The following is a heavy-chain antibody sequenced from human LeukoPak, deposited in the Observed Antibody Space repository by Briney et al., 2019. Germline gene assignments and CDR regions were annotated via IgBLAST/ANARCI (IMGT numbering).Heavy chain of an antibody. Sequence: PSETLSLTCTASGYSISSGYYWGWIRQPPGKGLEWIGSIYHSGSTYYNPSLTSRVTISVDTSKNQFSLKLSSVTAADTAVYYCTRLSQFGVLRFSYYMDVWGKGTTVTVSS. D-gene: IGHD3-3*01. CDR3: TRLSQFGVLRFSYYMDV. J-gene: IGHJ6*03. V-gene: IGHV4-38-2*02. CDR2: IYHSGST. CDR1: GYSISSGYY.